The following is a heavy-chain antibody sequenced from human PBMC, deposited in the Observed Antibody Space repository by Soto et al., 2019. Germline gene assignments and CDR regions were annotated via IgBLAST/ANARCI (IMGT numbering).Heavy chain of an antibody. CDR1: GGSISSGGYS. J-gene: IGHJ4*02. CDR3: ARAIGWFGELLGGYYFDY. V-gene: IGHV4-30-2*01. CDR2: IYHSGST. D-gene: IGHD3-10*01. Sequence: QLQLQESGSGLVKPSQTLSLTCAVSGGSISSGGYSWSWIRQPPGKGLEWIGYIYHSGSTYYNPSHKSRVTISVDRSKNHFSLKLSSVTAADTAVYYCARAIGWFGELLGGYYFDYWGQGTLVTVSS.